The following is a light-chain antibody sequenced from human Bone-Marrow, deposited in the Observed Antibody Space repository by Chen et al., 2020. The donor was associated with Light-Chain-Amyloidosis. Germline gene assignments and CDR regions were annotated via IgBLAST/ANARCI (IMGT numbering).Light chain of an antibody. CDR3: SSFTRSSSYV. CDR2: AVS. CDR1: SGDVGTYNY. V-gene: IGLV2-14*03. Sequence: QSALTQPASVSGSPGQSITISCTGTSGDVGTYNYVSLYKQHPGTALQVMSYAVSNWPSGASNRFSGSKSGNTASLSSSELQAEDEAEYYCSSFTRSSSYVFGPGTKVTVL. J-gene: IGLJ1*01.